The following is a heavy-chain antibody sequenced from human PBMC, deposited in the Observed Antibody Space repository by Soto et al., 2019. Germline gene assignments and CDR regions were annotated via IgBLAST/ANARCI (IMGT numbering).Heavy chain of an antibody. CDR3: AGLPRYNWNLFDF. CDR2: ISGSGDTL. D-gene: IGHD1-20*01. CDR1: GFRFSDFY. V-gene: IGHV3-11*01. Sequence: QVQLVESGGGLVKPGGSLRLSCVASGFRFSDFYMSWIRQAPGKGLEWVSFISGSGDTLYYADSVGGRFTVSRDNAKNSPYLQMNSLRAEDTAVYYCAGLPRYNWNLFDFWGQGTLVSVSS. J-gene: IGHJ4*02.